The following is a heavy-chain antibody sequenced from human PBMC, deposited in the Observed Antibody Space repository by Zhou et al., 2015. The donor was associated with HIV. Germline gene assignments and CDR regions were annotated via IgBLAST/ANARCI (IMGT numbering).Heavy chain of an antibody. J-gene: IGHJ5*02. D-gene: IGHD1-26*01. CDR2: IIPVFGTP. V-gene: IGHV1-69*12. CDR1: GDTISNRV. Sequence: QVQLVQSGAEVKKPGSSVKVSCKASGDTISNRVFSWVRQAPGQGLEWMGLIIPVFGTPNYAQKFQGRVTISADESTSTVYMELRSLRSDDTAVYYCARDRYSGSYWVDVWGQGTLVTVSS. CDR3: ARDRYSGSYWVDV.